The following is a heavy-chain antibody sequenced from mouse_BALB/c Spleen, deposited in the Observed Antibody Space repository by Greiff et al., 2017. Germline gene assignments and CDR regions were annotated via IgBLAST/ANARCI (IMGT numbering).Heavy chain of an antibody. D-gene: IGHD4-1*01. V-gene: IGHV5-9-3*01. J-gene: IGHJ2*01. CDR3: ARHTGTYYFDY. CDR1: GFTFSSYA. CDR2: ISSGGSYT. Sequence: EVMLVESGGGLVKPGGSLKLSCAASGFTFSSYAMSWVRQTPEKRLEWVATISSGGSYTYYPDSVKGRFTISRDNAKNTLYLQMSSLRSEDTAMYYCARHTGTYYFDYWGQGTTLTVSS.